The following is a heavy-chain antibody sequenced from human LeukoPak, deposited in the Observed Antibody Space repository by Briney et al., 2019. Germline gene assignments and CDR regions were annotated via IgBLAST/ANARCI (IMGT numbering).Heavy chain of an antibody. D-gene: IGHD3-10*01. Sequence: SETLSLTCTVSGDSISSYYWSWTRQPPGKGLEWIGYIYYSGSTNYNPSLKSRVTISVDTSKIQFSLKLSSVTAADTGVYYCARHYPYGSGSYSPFYFDYWGQGTLVTVSS. CDR2: IYYSGST. J-gene: IGHJ4*02. V-gene: IGHV4-59*08. CDR3: ARHYPYGSGSYSPFYFDY. CDR1: GDSISSYY.